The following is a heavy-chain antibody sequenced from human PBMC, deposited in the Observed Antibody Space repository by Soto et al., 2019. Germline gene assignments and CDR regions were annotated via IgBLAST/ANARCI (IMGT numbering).Heavy chain of an antibody. CDR1: GITYSSYN. J-gene: IGHJ6*02. V-gene: IGHV3-66*01. Sequence: GGSLRPSCAAPGITYSSYNMNFVRQAPGKGLEWCSVIYSGGSTYYADSVKGRFTISRDNSKNTLYLQMNSLRAEDTAVYYCARDMVRGMDVWGQGTTVTVSS. CDR3: ARDMVRGMDV. CDR2: IYSGGST. D-gene: IGHD3-10*01.